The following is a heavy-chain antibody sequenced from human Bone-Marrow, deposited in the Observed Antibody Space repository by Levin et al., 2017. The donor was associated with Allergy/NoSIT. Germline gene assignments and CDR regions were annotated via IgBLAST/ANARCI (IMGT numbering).Heavy chain of an antibody. CDR1: GYPFTNFD. Sequence: GESLKISCKASGYPFTNFDFNWVRQATGQGLEWIGWMNPDNGNIGYARRFQGRVTLTRDTSIDTAFMELSSLTSEDTAVYYCARGRVPHGYTDAFDIWGQGTMVTVSS. CDR2: MNPDNGNI. CDR3: ARGRVPHGYTDAFDI. D-gene: IGHD5-18*01. J-gene: IGHJ3*02. V-gene: IGHV1-8*01.